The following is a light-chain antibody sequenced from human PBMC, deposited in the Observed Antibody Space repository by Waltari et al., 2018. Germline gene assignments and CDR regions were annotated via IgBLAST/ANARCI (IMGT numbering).Light chain of an antibody. CDR1: QGVSTY. Sequence: AIRMTQSPSSLSASIGDRVTISCRASQGVSTYLAWYQQKPGKAPSLLIHAASTLQCGVQSRFSGSGTGTDFTLTITCLQSEDFATYYCQQYHDYPWTFGQGTKVDI. J-gene: IGKJ1*01. V-gene: IGKV1-8*01. CDR2: AAS. CDR3: QQYHDYPWT.